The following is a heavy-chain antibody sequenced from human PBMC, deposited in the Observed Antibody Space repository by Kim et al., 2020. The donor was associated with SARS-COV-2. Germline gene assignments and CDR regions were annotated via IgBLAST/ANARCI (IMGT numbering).Heavy chain of an antibody. CDR2: I. D-gene: IGHD4-17*01. V-gene: IGHV3-21*01. J-gene: IGHJ5*02. CDR3: ARGSDYGGIDP. Sequence: IYYADSVSGRFTIARDNAKNSLYLQMNSLRAEDTAVYYCARGSDYGGIDPWGQGTLVTVSS.